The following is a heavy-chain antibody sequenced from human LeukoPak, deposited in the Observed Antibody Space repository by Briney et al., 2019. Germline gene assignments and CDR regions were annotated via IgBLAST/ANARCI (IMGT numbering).Heavy chain of an antibody. CDR3: ARGLDSSVVYFDY. CDR1: GFTVSSNY. V-gene: IGHV3-66*02. J-gene: IGHJ4*02. D-gene: IGHD3/OR15-3a*01. CDR2: LYSGGNT. Sequence: PGGSLRLSCVLSGFTVSSNYMSWVRQAPGKGLEWLSVLYSGGNTYYADSMKGRFTISRDNSENTLYLQMNSLRPEDTAVYYCARGLDSSVVYFDYWGQGTLVTVSS.